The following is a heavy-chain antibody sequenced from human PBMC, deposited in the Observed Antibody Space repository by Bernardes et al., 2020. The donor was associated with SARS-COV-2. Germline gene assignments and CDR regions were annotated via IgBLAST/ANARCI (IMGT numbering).Heavy chain of an antibody. D-gene: IGHD2-2*01. CDR3: AAFSLYCSSTSCPQVDY. J-gene: IGHJ4*02. CDR2: ISAYNGNT. Sequence: ASVKVSCKASGYTFTSYGISWVRQAPGQGLEWMGWISAYNGNTNYAQKLQGRVTMTTDTSTSTAYMELRSLRSDDTAVYYCAAFSLYCSSTSCPQVDYWGQGTLVTVSS. V-gene: IGHV1-18*01. CDR1: GYTFTSYG.